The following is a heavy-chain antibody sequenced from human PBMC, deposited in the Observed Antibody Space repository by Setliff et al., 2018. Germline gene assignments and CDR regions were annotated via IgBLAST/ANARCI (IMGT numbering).Heavy chain of an antibody. CDR3: AKEGFMGDGDYVITEGWFDP. D-gene: IGHD4-17*01. CDR1: GYSISSGYY. CDR2: IYHSGST. J-gene: IGHJ5*02. V-gene: IGHV4-38-2*02. Sequence: SETLSLTCTVSGYSISSGYYWGWIRQPPGKGLEWIGSIYHSGSTYYNPSLKSRVTISVETSKNQFSLKLSSLTAADTAVYYCAKEGFMGDGDYVITEGWFDPWGQGTLVAVSS.